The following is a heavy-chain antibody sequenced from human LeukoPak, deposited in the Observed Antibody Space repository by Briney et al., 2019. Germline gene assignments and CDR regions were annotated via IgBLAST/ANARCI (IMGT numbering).Heavy chain of an antibody. J-gene: IGHJ4*02. CDR1: GGSISGYY. V-gene: IGHV4-59*08. CDR2: IHHTGST. CDR3: ARHNYSNFAFDY. D-gene: IGHD4-11*01. Sequence: SETLSLTCTVSGGSISGYYGSWIRQPPGMGLEWIGYIHHTGSTKYNPSLRSRVTMLVDTSKNHFSLRLSSVTAADTAVYHCARHNYSNFAFDYWGQGTLVTVPS.